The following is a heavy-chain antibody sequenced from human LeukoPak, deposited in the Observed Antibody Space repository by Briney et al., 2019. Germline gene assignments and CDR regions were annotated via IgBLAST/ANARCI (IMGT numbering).Heavy chain of an antibody. CDR1: GGSISSSSYY. CDR3: ARLAVAGTHYYYYYMDV. D-gene: IGHD6-19*01. J-gene: IGHJ6*03. V-gene: IGHV4-39*01. CDR2: IYYSGGT. Sequence: SETLSLTCTVSGGSISSSSYYWGWIRQPPGKGLEWIGSIYYSGGTYYNPSLKSRVSISVDTSKNQFSLKLSSVTAADTAVYYCARLAVAGTHYYYYYMDVWGKGTTVTISS.